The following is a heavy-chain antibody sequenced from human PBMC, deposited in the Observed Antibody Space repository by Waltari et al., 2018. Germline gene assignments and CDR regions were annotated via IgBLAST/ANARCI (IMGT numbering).Heavy chain of an antibody. CDR3: ARASDGSYPFDT. V-gene: IGHV4-31*03. CDR1: GGSVNSGGYY. J-gene: IGHJ4*02. Sequence: QAQLQESGPTLVKSSQTLSLTCSVAGGSVNSGGYYWSWVRQRPGRGLEWIGHIYYNGKTIYNPSLESRLTISVDTSKNEFSLRLSSLTAADTAVYYCARASDGSYPFDTWGQGTLVTVSS. D-gene: IGHD1-26*01. CDR2: IYYNGKT.